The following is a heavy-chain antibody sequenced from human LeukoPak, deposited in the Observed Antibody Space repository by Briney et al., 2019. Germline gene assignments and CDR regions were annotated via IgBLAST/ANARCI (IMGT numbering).Heavy chain of an antibody. CDR3: AKRGLSGTKEFDY. CDR2: ISGGGGST. J-gene: IGHJ4*02. CDR1: GFTFSNFG. Sequence: GGSLRLSCAASGFTFSNFGMHWVRQAPGKGLEWVSAISGGGGSTYYADSVKGRFTISRDNSKNTLYLQMNSLRAEDTAVYYCAKRGLSGTKEFDYWGQGTLVTVSS. D-gene: IGHD1-7*01. V-gene: IGHV3-23*01.